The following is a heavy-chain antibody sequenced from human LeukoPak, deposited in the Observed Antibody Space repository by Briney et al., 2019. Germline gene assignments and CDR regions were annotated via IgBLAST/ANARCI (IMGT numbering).Heavy chain of an antibody. J-gene: IGHJ6*03. Sequence: SETLSLTCTVSGYSISSGYYWDWIRQPPGKGLEWIGYIYHSGSTYYNPSLKSRVTISVDRSKNQFSLKLSSVTAADTAVYYCARESDNYYDSSGYMRSYYYMDVWGKGTTVTVSS. D-gene: IGHD3-22*01. V-gene: IGHV4-38-2*02. CDR1: GYSISSGYY. CDR3: ARESDNYYDSSGYMRSYYYMDV. CDR2: IYHSGST.